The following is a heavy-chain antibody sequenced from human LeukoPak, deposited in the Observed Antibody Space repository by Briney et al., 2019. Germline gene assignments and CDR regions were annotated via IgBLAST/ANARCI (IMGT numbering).Heavy chain of an antibody. CDR3: ARVTLSEIVVFDI. Sequence: ASVKVSCKASGYTFTGYYIHWVRQAPGQGLEWMGWINPHSGGTNYAQKFQGRVTMTRDTSISTAYMELSRLRSDDTAVYYCARVTLSEIVVFDIWGQGTMVTVSS. D-gene: IGHD2-15*01. J-gene: IGHJ3*02. CDR1: GYTFTGYY. V-gene: IGHV1-2*02. CDR2: INPHSGGT.